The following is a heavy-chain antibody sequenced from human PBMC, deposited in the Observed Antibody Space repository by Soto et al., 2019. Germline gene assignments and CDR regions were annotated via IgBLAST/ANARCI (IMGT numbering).Heavy chain of an antibody. CDR2: ISGSSSSI. V-gene: IGHV3-48*01. J-gene: IGHJ4*02. CDR3: ARGPGDYVVDY. Sequence: GGSLRLSCAASGFTFSSYSMNWVRQAPGKGLEWVSYISGSSSSIYYGGSVKGRFTVSRDNAKNSLYLQMNGLRAEDTAVYYCARGPGDYVVDYWGQGTLVTVSS. CDR1: GFTFSSYS. D-gene: IGHD4-17*01.